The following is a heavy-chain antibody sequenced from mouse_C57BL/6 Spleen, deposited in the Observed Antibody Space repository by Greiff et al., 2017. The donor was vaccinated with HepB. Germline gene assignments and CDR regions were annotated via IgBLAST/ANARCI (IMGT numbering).Heavy chain of an antibody. D-gene: IGHD1-1*02. CDR1: GFSLTSYG. CDR2: IWSGGST. Sequence: VMLVESGPGLVQPSQSLSITCTVSGFSLTSYGVHWVRQSPGKGLEWLGVIWSGGSTDYNAAFISRLSISKDNSKSQVFFKMNSLQADDTAIYYCARNYGSSYWFAYWGQGTLVTVSA. V-gene: IGHV2-2*01. J-gene: IGHJ3*01. CDR3: ARNYGSSYWFAY.